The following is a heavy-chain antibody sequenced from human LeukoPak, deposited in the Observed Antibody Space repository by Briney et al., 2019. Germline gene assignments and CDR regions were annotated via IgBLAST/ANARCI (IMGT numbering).Heavy chain of an antibody. CDR2: INHSGST. J-gene: IGHJ4*02. CDR3: ARRTFGMGIDY. D-gene: IGHD7-27*01. Sequence: PSETLSLTCTVSSGSISSYYCSWIRQPPGKGLEWIGEINHSGSTNYNPSLKSRVTISVDTSKNQFSLKLSSVTAADTAVYYCARRTFGMGIDYWGQGTLVTVSS. CDR1: SGSISSYY. V-gene: IGHV4-34*01.